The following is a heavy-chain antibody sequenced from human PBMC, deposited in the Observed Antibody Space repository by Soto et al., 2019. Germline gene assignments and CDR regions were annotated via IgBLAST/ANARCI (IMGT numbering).Heavy chain of an antibody. CDR1: GFTFDDYA. Sequence: HPGGSLRLSCAASGFTFDDYAMHWVRQAPGKGLEWVSGISWNSGSIGYADSVKGRFTISRDNAKNSLYLQMNSLRAEDTALYYCAKEYGGYCSGGSCYSPYNWFDPWGQGTLVTVSS. J-gene: IGHJ5*02. CDR2: ISWNSGSI. V-gene: IGHV3-9*01. D-gene: IGHD2-15*01. CDR3: AKEYGGYCSGGSCYSPYNWFDP.